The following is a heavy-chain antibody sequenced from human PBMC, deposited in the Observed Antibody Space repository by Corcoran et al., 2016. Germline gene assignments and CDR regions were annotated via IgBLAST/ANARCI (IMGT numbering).Heavy chain of an antibody. CDR3: AGDDYYDSSGPVGGRYFQH. CDR2: IYYSGRT. D-gene: IGHD3-22*01. Sequence: QVQLQESGPGLVKPSQTLSLTCTVSGGSISSGGYYWSWIRQHPGKGLEWIGYIYYSGRTYYNPSLKRRVTISVDTSKNQFSLKLSSVTAADTAVYYCAGDDYYDSSGPVGGRYFQHWGQGTLVTVSS. V-gene: IGHV4-31*03. J-gene: IGHJ1*01. CDR1: GGSISSGGYY.